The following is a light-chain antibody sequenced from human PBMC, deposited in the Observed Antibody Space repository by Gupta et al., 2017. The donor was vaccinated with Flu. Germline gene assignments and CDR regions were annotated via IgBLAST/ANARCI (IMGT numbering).Light chain of an antibody. CDR2: DAS. V-gene: IGKV3-11*01. J-gene: IGKJ2*01. CDR1: QTVSDY. Sequence: LYLSPGESATLFCRASQTVSDYLAWYQQKPGQPPRLLIYDASSRATGIPARFSGSGSQTDFTLTIGSLEPEDFAVYYCQQRGGWPPAYTFGPGTRLEIK. CDR3: QQRGGWPPAYT.